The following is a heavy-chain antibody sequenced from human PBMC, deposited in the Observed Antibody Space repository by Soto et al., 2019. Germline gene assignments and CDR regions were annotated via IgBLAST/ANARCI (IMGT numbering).Heavy chain of an antibody. J-gene: IGHJ4*02. V-gene: IGHV3-48*03. Sequence: LRLSCAASGFTFSSYAMNWVRQAPGKGLEWLSYISSSGGTIYYADSVKGRFTVSRDDAENSLHLQMNSLRGEDTAVYYCARESGNSYEGYYSDFWGQG. CDR1: GFTFSSYA. D-gene: IGHD1-26*01. CDR2: ISSSGGTI. CDR3: ARESGNSYEGYYSDF.